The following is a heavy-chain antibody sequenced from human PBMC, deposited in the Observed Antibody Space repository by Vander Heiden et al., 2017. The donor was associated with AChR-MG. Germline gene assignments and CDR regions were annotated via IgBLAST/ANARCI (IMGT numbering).Heavy chain of an antibody. CDR3: ARHHDYGGFPYLY. D-gene: IGHD4-17*01. Sequence: EVQLVQSGAEVKKPGAPLTISCKGSGYIVADCGIGWVRQMPGKGLGWMGIIYPGDSDTRYSPSFQGQVTISADKAISTAYLQWSSLKASDTAMYYCARHHDYGGFPYLYWGQGTLVTVSS. CDR2: IYPGDSDT. J-gene: IGHJ4*02. V-gene: IGHV5-51*06. CDR1: GYIVADCG.